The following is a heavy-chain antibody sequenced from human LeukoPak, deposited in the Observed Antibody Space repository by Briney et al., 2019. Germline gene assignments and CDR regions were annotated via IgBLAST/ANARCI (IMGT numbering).Heavy chain of an antibody. CDR3: AKDITMVRGPCMDV. J-gene: IGHJ6*02. Sequence: GGSLRLSCAASGFTFSSYSIDWVRQAPGKGLEWVSAISGSGGSTYYADSVKGRFTISRDNSKNTLYLQMNSLRAEDTAVYYCAKDITMVRGPCMDVWGQGTTVTVSS. CDR2: ISGSGGST. V-gene: IGHV3-23*01. D-gene: IGHD3-10*01. CDR1: GFTFSSYS.